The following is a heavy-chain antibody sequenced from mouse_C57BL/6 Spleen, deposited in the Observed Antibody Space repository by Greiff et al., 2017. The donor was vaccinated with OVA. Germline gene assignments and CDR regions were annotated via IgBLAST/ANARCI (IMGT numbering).Heavy chain of an antibody. V-gene: IGHV5-17*01. CDR1: GFTFSDYG. D-gene: IGHD4-1*01. CDR3: ARRANWDRDYFDY. CDR2: ISSGSSTI. J-gene: IGHJ2*01. Sequence: EVQRVESGGGLVKPGGSLKLSCAASGFTFSDYGMHWVRQAPEKGLEWVAYISSGSSTIYYADTVKGRFTISRDNAKNTLFLQMTSLRSEDTAMYYCARRANWDRDYFDYWGQGTTLTVSS.